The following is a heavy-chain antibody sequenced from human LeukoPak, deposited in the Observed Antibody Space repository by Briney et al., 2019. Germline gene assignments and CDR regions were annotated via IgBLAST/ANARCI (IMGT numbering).Heavy chain of an antibody. CDR2: ISGSGGST. CDR3: ANPARRYFDWFGDAFDI. V-gene: IGHV3-23*01. D-gene: IGHD3-9*01. J-gene: IGHJ3*02. Sequence: GGSLRLSCAASGFTFSSYAMSWVRQAPGKGLEWVSAISGSGGSTYYADSVKGRFTISRDNSKNTLYLQMNSLRAEDTAVYYCANPARRYFDWFGDAFDIWGQGTMVTVSS. CDR1: GFTFSSYA.